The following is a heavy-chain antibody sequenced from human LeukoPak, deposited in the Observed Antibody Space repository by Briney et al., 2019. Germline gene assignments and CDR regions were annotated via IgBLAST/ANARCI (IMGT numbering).Heavy chain of an antibody. CDR3: ARRRWDYGGNDY. D-gene: IGHD4-23*01. Sequence: GGSLRLSCAVSGFTFSDHFMDWVRQAPGKGLEWVGRTANKAYSHTTEYAASVKGRFSISRDGSKSSLYLQMNSLRTEDTAVYYCARRRWDYGGNDYWGQGTLVTVSS. CDR2: TANKAYSHTT. CDR1: GFTFSDHF. V-gene: IGHV3-72*01. J-gene: IGHJ4*02.